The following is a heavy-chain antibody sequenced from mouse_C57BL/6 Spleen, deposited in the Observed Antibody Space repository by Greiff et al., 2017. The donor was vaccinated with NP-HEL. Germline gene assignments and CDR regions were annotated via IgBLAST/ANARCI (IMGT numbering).Heavy chain of an antibody. CDR1: GYTFTDYE. CDR2: IDPETGGT. Sequence: QVQLQQSGAELVRPGASVTLSCKASGYTFTDYEMHWVKQTPVHGLAWIGAIDPETGGTAYNQKFKGKAILTADKSSSTAYMELRSLTSEDSAVYYCTRDYYGSSYVYWYFDVWGTGTTVTVSS. V-gene: IGHV1-15*01. CDR3: TRDYYGSSYVYWYFDV. D-gene: IGHD1-1*01. J-gene: IGHJ1*03.